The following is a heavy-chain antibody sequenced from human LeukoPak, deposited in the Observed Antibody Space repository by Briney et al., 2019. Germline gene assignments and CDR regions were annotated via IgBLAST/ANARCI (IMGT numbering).Heavy chain of an antibody. CDR2: ISQSGTT. J-gene: IGHJ4*02. CDR3: ARDDYEDTTRGLDY. CDR1: GGSISSSNW. Sequence: PSGTLSLTCAISGGSISSSNWWTWVRQPPGKGLEWIGEISQSGTTNYKSSLKSRVTMSVDTSKNQFSLKLTSVTAADTAAYYCARDDYEDTTRGLDYWGQGILVTVSS. V-gene: IGHV4-4*02. D-gene: IGHD4-17*01.